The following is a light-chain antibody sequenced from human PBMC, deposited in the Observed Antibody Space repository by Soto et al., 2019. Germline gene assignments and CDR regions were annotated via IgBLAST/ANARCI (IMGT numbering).Light chain of an antibody. CDR3: QQYNNWPPWT. J-gene: IGKJ1*01. CDR1: QSVLYSSNNKNY. V-gene: IGKV4-1*01. CDR2: GAS. Sequence: DLVITQSPDSLAFSLGERATINCKSSQSVLYSSNNKNYLAWYQQKPGQAPRLLIYGASTRATGIPARFSGSGSGTEFTLTISSLQSEDFAVYYCQQYNNWPPWTFGQGTKVDIK.